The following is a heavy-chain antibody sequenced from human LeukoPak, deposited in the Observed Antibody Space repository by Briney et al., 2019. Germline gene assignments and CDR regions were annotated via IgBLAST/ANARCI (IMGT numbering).Heavy chain of an antibody. CDR2: MNPNSGNT. CDR1: GYTFTSYD. V-gene: IGHV1-8*01. J-gene: IGHJ4*02. Sequence: GASVKVSCKASGYTFTSYDINWVRQATGQGLEWMGWMNPNSGNTGYAQKFQGRVTITRNTSISTAYMELSSLRSEDTAVYYCAREEQWLVRYFDYWGQGTLVTVSS. CDR3: AREEQWLVRYFDY. D-gene: IGHD6-19*01.